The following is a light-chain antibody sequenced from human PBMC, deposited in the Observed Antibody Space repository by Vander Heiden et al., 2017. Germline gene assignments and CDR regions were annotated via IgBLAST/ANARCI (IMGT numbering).Light chain of an antibody. CDR3: GTWDSSLSAVV. CDR2: DNN. CDR1: SSNIGNDY. J-gene: IGLJ2*01. Sequence: QAVLTQPPSVSAAPGQKVPIPCSGSSSNIGNDYVSWYQQLPGTAPKFLIYDNNKRPSGIPDRFSGSKSGTSATLGITGLQSGDEAVYYCGTWDSSLSAVVFGGGTKVTVL. V-gene: IGLV1-51*01.